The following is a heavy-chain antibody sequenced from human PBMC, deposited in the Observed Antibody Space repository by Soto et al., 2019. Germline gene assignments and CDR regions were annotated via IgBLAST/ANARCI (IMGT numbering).Heavy chain of an antibody. Sequence: SETLSLSCSVSGGSISSGDYYWSWIRQHPGKGLEWIGYIYYSGRTYYNPSLQSRLTISLDTSKNQFSLKLSSVTAADTAVYYCARTYYSDSSGYSDYWGQGTLVTVSS. CDR2: IYYSGRT. V-gene: IGHV4-31*03. CDR1: GGSISSGDYY. J-gene: IGHJ4*02. CDR3: ARTYYSDSSGYSDY. D-gene: IGHD3-22*01.